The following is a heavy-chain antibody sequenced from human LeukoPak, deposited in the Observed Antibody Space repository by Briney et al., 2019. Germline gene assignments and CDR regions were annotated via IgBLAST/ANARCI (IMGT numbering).Heavy chain of an antibody. CDR2: ISGSGGST. CDR1: GFTFSSYA. CDR3: AKLIAAAGTGGDY. D-gene: IGHD6-13*01. J-gene: IGHJ4*02. V-gene: IGHV3-23*01. Sequence: GGSLRLSCAVSGFTFSSYAMSWVRQAPGKGLEWVSAISGSGGSTYYADSVKGRFTISRDNSKNTLYLQMNSLRAEDTAVYYCAKLIAAAGTGGDYWGQGTLVTVSS.